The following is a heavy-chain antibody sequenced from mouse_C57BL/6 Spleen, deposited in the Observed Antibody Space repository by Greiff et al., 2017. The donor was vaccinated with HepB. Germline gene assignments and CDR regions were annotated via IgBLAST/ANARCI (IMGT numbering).Heavy chain of an antibody. CDR1: GFNIKNTY. CDR3: ARDYYGSRKNFDY. D-gene: IGHD1-1*01. Sequence: EVQLQQSVAELVRPGASVKLSCTASGFNIKNTYMHWVKQRPEQGLEWIGRIDPANGNTKYAPKFQGKATITADTSSNTAYLQLSSLTSEDTAIYNCARDYYGSRKNFDYWGQGTTLTVSS. J-gene: IGHJ2*01. CDR2: IDPANGNT. V-gene: IGHV14-3*01.